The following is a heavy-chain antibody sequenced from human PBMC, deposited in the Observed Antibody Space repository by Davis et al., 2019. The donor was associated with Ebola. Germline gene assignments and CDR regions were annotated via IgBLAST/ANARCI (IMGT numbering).Heavy chain of an antibody. V-gene: IGHV3-23*01. D-gene: IGHD3-3*01. CDR2: ISGSGGST. CDR3: AKDKNYDFWSGYPHDAFDI. J-gene: IGHJ3*02. Sequence: PGGSLRLSCAASGFAFSSCDRSWVRQVPGKGLEWVSAISGSGGSTYYADSVKGRFTISRDNSKNTLYLQMNSLRAEDTAIYYCAKDKNYDFWSGYPHDAFDIWGQGTMVTVSS. CDR1: GFAFSSCD.